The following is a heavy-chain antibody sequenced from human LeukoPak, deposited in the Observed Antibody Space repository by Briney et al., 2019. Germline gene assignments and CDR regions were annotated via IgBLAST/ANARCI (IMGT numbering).Heavy chain of an antibody. V-gene: IGHV5-51*01. CDR1: GYSFTSYW. Sequence: GESLKISCKGSGYSFTSYWIGWVRQMPGKGLEWMGIIYPGDSDTRYSPSFQGQVTISADRSISTAYLQWSSLKASDTAMYYCARQGYSYGYALDYWGQGTLVTVSS. J-gene: IGHJ4*02. CDR3: ARQGYSYGYALDY. D-gene: IGHD5-18*01. CDR2: IYPGDSDT.